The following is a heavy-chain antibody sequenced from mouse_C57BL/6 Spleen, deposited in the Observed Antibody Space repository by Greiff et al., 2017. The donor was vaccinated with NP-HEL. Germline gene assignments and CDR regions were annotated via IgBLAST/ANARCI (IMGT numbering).Heavy chain of an antibody. Sequence: VQLQQSGPELVKPGASVKISCKASGYTFTDYYMNWVKQSHGKSLEWIGDINPNNGGTSYNQKFKGKATLTVDKSSSTAYMELRSLTSEDSAVYYCARFPRTTVVARNWYFDVWGTGTTVTVSS. CDR3: ARFPRTTVVARNWYFDV. D-gene: IGHD1-1*01. CDR2: INPNNGGT. V-gene: IGHV1-26*01. CDR1: GYTFTDYY. J-gene: IGHJ1*03.